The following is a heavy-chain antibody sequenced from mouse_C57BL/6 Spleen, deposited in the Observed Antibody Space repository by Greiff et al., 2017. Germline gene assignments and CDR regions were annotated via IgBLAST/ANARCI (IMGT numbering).Heavy chain of an antibody. CDR2: INPSTGGT. CDR1: GYSFTGYY. CDR3: ARGAAEYFDV. D-gene: IGHD3-3*01. J-gene: IGHJ1*03. V-gene: IGHV1-42*01. Sequence: VQLKESGPELVKPGASVKISCKASGYSFTGYYMNWVKQSPEKSLEWIGEINPSTGGTTYNQKFKAKATLTVDKSSSTAYMQLKSLTSEDSAVYYCARGAAEYFDVWGTGTTVTVSS.